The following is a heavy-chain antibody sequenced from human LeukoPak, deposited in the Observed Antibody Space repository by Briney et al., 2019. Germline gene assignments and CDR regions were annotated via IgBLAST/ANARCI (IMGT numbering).Heavy chain of an antibody. Sequence: SETPSLTCAVYGGSFSGYYWSWIRQPPGKGLEWIGEINHSGSTNYNPSLKSRVTISVDTSKNQFSLKLSSVTAADTAVYYCARGYGSGSYYNRPYYYMDVWGKGTTVTVSS. V-gene: IGHV4-34*01. CDR1: GGSFSGYY. J-gene: IGHJ6*03. CDR2: INHSGST. D-gene: IGHD3-10*01. CDR3: ARGYGSGSYYNRPYYYMDV.